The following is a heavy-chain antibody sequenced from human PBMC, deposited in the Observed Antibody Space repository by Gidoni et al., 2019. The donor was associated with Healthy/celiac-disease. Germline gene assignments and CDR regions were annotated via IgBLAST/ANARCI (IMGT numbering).Heavy chain of an antibody. Sequence: EVQLVESGGGLVQTGGSLRLSCAASGFHFSSYWMHWVRQAPGKGLVWVSRINSDGSSTSYADSVKGRFTISRDNAKNTLYLQMNSLRAEDTAVYYCARASGSSSWSYYYYGMDVWGQGTTVTVSS. CDR1: GFHFSSYW. V-gene: IGHV3-74*01. CDR3: ARASGSSSWSYYYYGMDV. J-gene: IGHJ6*02. CDR2: INSDGSST. D-gene: IGHD1-26*01.